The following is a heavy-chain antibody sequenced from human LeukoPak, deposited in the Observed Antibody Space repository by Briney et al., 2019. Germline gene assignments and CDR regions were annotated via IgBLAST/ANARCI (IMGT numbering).Heavy chain of an antibody. Sequence: ASVKVSCKASGYTFTGYYMHWVRQAPGQGLEWMGWINPNSGGTNYAQKFQGRVTMTRDTSISTAYMELSRLRSDDTAVYYCATFPYEYYDFCSGYSNPATINFDYWGQGTLVTVSS. CDR3: ATFPYEYYDFCSGYSNPATINFDY. V-gene: IGHV1-2*02. J-gene: IGHJ4*02. CDR1: GYTFTGYY. D-gene: IGHD3-3*01. CDR2: INPNSGGT.